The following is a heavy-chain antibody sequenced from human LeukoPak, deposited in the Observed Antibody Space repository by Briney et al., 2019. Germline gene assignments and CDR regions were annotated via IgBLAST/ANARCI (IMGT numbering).Heavy chain of an antibody. CDR1: GFTFRDYW. J-gene: IGHJ4*02. V-gene: IGHV3-7*01. CDR3: ARDHENGYYIH. CDR2: IRRDGGAA. Sequence: GGSLRLSCIASGFTFRDYWMTWVRRAPGKGLEWVANIRRDGGAAYYVDSVKGRFTISRDNAENSLLLQMNSLRVEDTAVYYCARDHENGYYIHWGQGTLVTVSS. D-gene: IGHD3-22*01.